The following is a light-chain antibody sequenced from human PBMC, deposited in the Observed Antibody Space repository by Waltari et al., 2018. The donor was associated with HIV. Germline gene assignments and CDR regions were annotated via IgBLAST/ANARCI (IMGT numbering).Light chain of an antibody. CDR2: GAS. CDR3: QQYNGWPRT. Sequence: IVMTQSPANLSVSPGERVTLSCRASQNVITNLAWYQQKPGQAPSLLIYGASTRASGIPARFTGGGSGSDFTLTINSLQSEDCGLYYCQQYNGWPRTFGQGTKV. V-gene: IGKV3-15*01. CDR1: QNVITN. J-gene: IGKJ1*01.